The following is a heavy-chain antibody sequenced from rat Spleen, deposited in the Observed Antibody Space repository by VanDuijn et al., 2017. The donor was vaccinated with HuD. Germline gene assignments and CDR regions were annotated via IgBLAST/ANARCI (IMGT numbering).Heavy chain of an antibody. Sequence: QVQLKESGPGLVKPSQTLSLTCTVSGFSLISNSVHWVRQFPGKGLEWMGGIWGDGSTDYNLALKSRLSISRDTSKSQVLLKMNSLQTEDTATYYCARADIGAIYTDGIWGQGVMVTVSS. V-gene: IGHV2-1*01. CDR3: ARADIGAIYTDGI. CDR1: GFSLISNS. J-gene: IGHJ2*01. D-gene: IGHD1-2*01. CDR2: IWGDGST.